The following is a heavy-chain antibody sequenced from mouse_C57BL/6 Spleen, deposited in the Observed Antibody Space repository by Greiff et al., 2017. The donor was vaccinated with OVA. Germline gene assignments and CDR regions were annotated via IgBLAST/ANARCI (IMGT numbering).Heavy chain of an antibody. D-gene: IGHD2-3*01. Sequence: QVQLQQSGAELVKPGASVKISCKASGYAFSSYWMNWVKQRPGKGLEWIGQIYPGDGDTNYNGKFKGKATLTADKSSSTAYMQLSSLTSEDAAVYFCARSRLIYDGYHFDYWGQGTTLTVSS. V-gene: IGHV1-80*01. CDR2: IYPGDGDT. CDR3: ARSRLIYDGYHFDY. CDR1: GYAFSSYW. J-gene: IGHJ2*01.